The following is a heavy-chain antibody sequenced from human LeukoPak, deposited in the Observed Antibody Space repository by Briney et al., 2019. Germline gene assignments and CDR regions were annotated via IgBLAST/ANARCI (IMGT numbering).Heavy chain of an antibody. Sequence: ASVKVSCKASGGTFSSYAISWVRQAPGQGLEWMGGIIPIFGTANYAQKFQGRVTITADESTSTAYMELSSLRSEDTAVYYCAREGPLEWSKYYYYGMDVWGQGSTVTVSS. V-gene: IGHV1-69*01. J-gene: IGHJ6*02. CDR3: AREGPLEWSKYYYYGMDV. CDR1: GGTFSSYA. D-gene: IGHD3-3*01. CDR2: IIPIFGTA.